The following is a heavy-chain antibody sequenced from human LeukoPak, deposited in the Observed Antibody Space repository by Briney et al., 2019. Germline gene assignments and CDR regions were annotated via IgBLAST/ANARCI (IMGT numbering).Heavy chain of an antibody. CDR2: IYYSGST. J-gene: IGHJ3*02. D-gene: IGHD3-3*01. CDR1: GGSISSYY. Sequence: SETLSLTCTVSGGSISSYYWSWIRQPPGKGLEWIGDIYYSGSTNYNPSLKSRVTISVDTSKNQFSLKLSSVTAADTAVYYCARLRITILRGHDAFDIWGQGTMVTVSS. CDR3: ARLRITILRGHDAFDI. V-gene: IGHV4-59*08.